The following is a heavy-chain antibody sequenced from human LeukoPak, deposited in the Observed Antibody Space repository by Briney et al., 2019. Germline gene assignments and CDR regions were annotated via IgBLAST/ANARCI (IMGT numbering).Heavy chain of an antibody. CDR2: IYYSGST. Sequence: SETLSLTCTVSGGSISSYYWSRIRQPPGKGLEWIGYIYYSGSTNYNPSLKSRVTISVDTSKNQFSLKLSSVTAADTAVYYCASVCSGGSCHSGHRWFDPWGQGTLVTVSS. D-gene: IGHD2-15*01. J-gene: IGHJ5*02. CDR3: ASVCSGGSCHSGHRWFDP. V-gene: IGHV4-59*08. CDR1: GGSISSYY.